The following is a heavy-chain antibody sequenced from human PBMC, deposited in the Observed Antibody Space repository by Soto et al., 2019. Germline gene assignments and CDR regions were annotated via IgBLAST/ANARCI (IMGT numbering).Heavy chain of an antibody. D-gene: IGHD3-22*01. CDR2: IYHSGST. V-gene: IGHV4-30-4*02. CDR3: ASIPLGYYDSSGSSQGNAFDI. CDR1: GGSISSGDYY. Sequence: SETLSLTCTVSGGSISSGDYYWSWIRQPPGKGLEWIGYIYHSGSTYYNPSLKSRVTISVDTSKNQFSLKLSSVTAADTAVYYCASIPLGYYDSSGSSQGNAFDIWGQGTMVTVSS. J-gene: IGHJ3*02.